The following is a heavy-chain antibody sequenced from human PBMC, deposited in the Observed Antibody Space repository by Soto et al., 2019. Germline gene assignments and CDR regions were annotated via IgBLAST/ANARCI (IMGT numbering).Heavy chain of an antibody. CDR2: ISSNSAYI. Sequence: GGSLRLSXAASGFTFRSFTMNWVRQAPGKGLEWVSTISSNSAYIYYTDALRGRFTISRDNAKNSLRLQMNSLRAEDTAVYYCTRDASRDSSARGWFDPWGPGTLVTVSS. J-gene: IGHJ5*02. V-gene: IGHV3-21*01. CDR1: GFTFRSFT. CDR3: TRDASRDSSARGWFDP. D-gene: IGHD6-13*01.